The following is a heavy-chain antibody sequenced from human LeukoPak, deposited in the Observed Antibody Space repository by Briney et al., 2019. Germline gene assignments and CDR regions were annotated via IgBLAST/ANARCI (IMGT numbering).Heavy chain of an antibody. CDR3: ARQPIRKRTYYYDSSGYRSPFDY. Sequence: SETLSLTCAVYGGSFSGYYWSWIRQPPGKGLEWIGETNHSGSTNYNPSLKSRVIISVDTSKNQFSLKLSSVTAADTAVYYCARQPIRKRTYYYDSSGYRSPFDYWGQGTLVTVSS. J-gene: IGHJ4*02. CDR1: GGSFSGYY. CDR2: TNHSGST. V-gene: IGHV4-34*01. D-gene: IGHD3-22*01.